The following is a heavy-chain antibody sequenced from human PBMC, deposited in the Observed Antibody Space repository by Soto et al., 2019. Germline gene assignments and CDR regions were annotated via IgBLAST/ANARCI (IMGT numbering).Heavy chain of an antibody. CDR3: ARVLSYYYGSGSYLPQKRNEYYFDY. D-gene: IGHD3-10*01. CDR1: GGSITNSNW. J-gene: IGHJ4*02. Sequence: PSEPLSLPSPLPGGSITNSNWWSWVRQPPGKGLEWIGEIYHSGSTNYNPSLKSRVTISVDKSKNQFSLKLSSVTAADTAVYYCARVLSYYYGSGSYLPQKRNEYYFDYWGQGTLVTVSS. V-gene: IGHV4-4*02. CDR2: IYHSGST.